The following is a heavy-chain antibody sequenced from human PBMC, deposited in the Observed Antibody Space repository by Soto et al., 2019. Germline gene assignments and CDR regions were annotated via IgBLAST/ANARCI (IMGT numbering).Heavy chain of an antibody. CDR1: GGTFSSYA. D-gene: IGHD3-22*01. V-gene: IGHV1-69*01. Sequence: QVQLVQSGAEVKKPGSSVKVSCKASGGTFSSYAITWVRQAPGQGLEWMGGIIPMFGAANYAQNVQGRVTITADESTSTAYMELSSLRSEVTAVFYCISMNYYGMDVWGQGTTVTVSS. J-gene: IGHJ6*02. CDR2: IIPMFGAA. CDR3: ISMNYYGMDV.